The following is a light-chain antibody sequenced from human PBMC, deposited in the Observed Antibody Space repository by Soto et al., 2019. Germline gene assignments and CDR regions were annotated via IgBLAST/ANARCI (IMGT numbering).Light chain of an antibody. V-gene: IGKV3-11*01. J-gene: IGKJ1*01. CDR3: QQRSNWPQWT. CDR1: QSVSSY. Sequence: EIELTQSPATLSLSPGERATLSCRASQSVSSYLAWYQQKPGQAPRLLIYDASNRATGIPARFSGSGSGTDFTLTISSLEPEDFAVYYCQQRSNWPQWTFGQGTKVEIK. CDR2: DAS.